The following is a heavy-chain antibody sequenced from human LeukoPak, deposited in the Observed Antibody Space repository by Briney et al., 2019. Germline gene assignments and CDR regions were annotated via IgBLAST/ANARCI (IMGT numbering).Heavy chain of an antibody. CDR2: ISSSGSTI. Sequence: PGGSLRLSCAASGFTFSSYEVNWVRQAPGKGLEWVSYISSSGSTIYYADSVKGRFTISRDNAKNSLYLQVNSLRAEDTAVYYCARAGYCSSTSCPSHYYYGMDVWGKGTTVTVSS. D-gene: IGHD2-2*01. CDR1: GFTFSSYE. CDR3: ARAGYCSSTSCPSHYYYGMDV. V-gene: IGHV3-48*03. J-gene: IGHJ6*04.